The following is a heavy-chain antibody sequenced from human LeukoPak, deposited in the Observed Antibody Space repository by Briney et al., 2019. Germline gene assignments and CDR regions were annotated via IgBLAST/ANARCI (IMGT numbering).Heavy chain of an antibody. CDR3: AVLSYDSSGYYYPFDY. Sequence: ASVKVSCKASGYTFTGYYIHWVRQAPGQGLEWMGWMNTNTGNPTYAQGFTGRFVFSLDTSVSTAYLQISSLKTEDTAVYYCAVLSYDSSGYYYPFDYWGQGTLVTVSS. CDR1: GYTFTGYY. J-gene: IGHJ4*02. CDR2: MNTNTGNP. D-gene: IGHD3-22*01. V-gene: IGHV7-4-1*02.